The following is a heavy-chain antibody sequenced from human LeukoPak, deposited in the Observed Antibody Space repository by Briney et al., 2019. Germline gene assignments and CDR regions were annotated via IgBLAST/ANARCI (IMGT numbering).Heavy chain of an antibody. Sequence: GGSLRLSCAASGFTFSSYWMHWVRQAPGKGLVWVSRINSDGSSRSYADSVKGRFTISRDNAKNTLYLQMNSLRAEDTAVYYCARELLWFGGNQNWFDPWGQGTLVTVSS. V-gene: IGHV3-74*01. J-gene: IGHJ5*02. CDR1: GFTFSSYW. D-gene: IGHD3-10*01. CDR3: ARELLWFGGNQNWFDP. CDR2: INSDGSSR.